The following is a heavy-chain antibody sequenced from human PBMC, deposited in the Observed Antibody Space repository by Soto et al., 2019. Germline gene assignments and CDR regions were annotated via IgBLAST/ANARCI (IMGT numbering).Heavy chain of an antibody. J-gene: IGHJ4*02. CDR2: IYYSGST. CDR3: ARELYSYGNFDY. Sequence: QVQLQESGPGLVKPSETLSLTCTVSGGSVSSCSYYWSWIRQPPGKGLEWIGYIYYSGSTNYNPSLKSRVNISVDTSKNQFSLKLSSVTAADTAVYYCARELYSYGNFDYWGQGTLVTGSS. CDR1: GGSVSSCSYY. V-gene: IGHV4-61*01. D-gene: IGHD5-18*01.